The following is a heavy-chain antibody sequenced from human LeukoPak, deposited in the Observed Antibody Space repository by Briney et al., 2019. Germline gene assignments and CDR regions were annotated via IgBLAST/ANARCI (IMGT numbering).Heavy chain of an antibody. Sequence: SETLSLTCTVSGGSISSYYWSWIRQPPGKGLEWIGYIYYSGSTNYNPSLKSRVTISVDTSKNQFSLKLSSVTAADTAVYYCARLLKYSSSWQKPYYYYYYMDVWGKGTTVTISS. D-gene: IGHD6-13*01. J-gene: IGHJ6*03. CDR2: IYYSGST. CDR1: GGSISSYY. V-gene: IGHV4-59*01. CDR3: ARLLKYSSSWQKPYYYYYYMDV.